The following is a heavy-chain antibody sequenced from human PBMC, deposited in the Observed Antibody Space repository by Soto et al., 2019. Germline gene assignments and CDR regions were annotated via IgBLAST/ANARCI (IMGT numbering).Heavy chain of an antibody. Sequence: VPLVQSGAEVKKPGSSVKVSCKASGDIFSSYPFSWVRQAPGQGLEWMGGIVPLLGTADYAQKFQDRVTITADDSTSTVYMELSSLRSDDTAVYYCARDRGSQNWYFGVWGRGTLVSVSS. J-gene: IGHJ2*01. CDR3: ARDRGSQNWYFGV. CDR1: GDIFSSYP. V-gene: IGHV1-69*01. CDR2: IVPLLGTA. D-gene: IGHD3-10*01.